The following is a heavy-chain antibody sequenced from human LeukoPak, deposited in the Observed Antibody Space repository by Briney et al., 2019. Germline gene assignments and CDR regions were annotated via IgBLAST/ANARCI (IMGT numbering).Heavy chain of an antibody. J-gene: IGHJ4*02. D-gene: IGHD3-10*01. CDR2: IYPGDSDT. V-gene: IGHV5-51*01. Sequence: GESLKISCKGSGYSFTIYWIGWVRQLTGKGLEWMGIIYPGDSDTRYSPSFQGQVTISADKSISTAYLQWSRLKASDTAMYYCASLSYGSGSYYFDYWGQGTLVTVSS. CDR1: GYSFTIYW. CDR3: ASLSYGSGSYYFDY.